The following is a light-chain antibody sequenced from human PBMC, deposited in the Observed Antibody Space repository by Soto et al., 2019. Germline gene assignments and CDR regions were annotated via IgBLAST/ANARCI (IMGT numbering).Light chain of an antibody. CDR2: GAS. V-gene: IGKV1-39*01. CDR3: QQSFSTLWT. Sequence: IQMTQSPSSLSASIGDRVTITCRASQSISYFLNWYQQTPGKAPKLLIYGASNLQSGVPSRFGGSGSGTDFTLTISSLQTEDFGTYYCQQSFSTLWTFGPGTKVEFK. J-gene: IGKJ1*01. CDR1: QSISYF.